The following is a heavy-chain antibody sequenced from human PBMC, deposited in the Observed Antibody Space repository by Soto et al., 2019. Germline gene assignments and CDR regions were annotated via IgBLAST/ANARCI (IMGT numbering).Heavy chain of an antibody. CDR1: GFNFSSYA. Sequence: GGSLRLSCAASGFNFSSYAMTWVRQAPGKGLEWVSAISATSGNTFYADSVKGRFTVSRDNSKNTLYLQMDSLRPEDTAVYYCVKKIMGYAANSDAMDVWGQGTTVTVSS. J-gene: IGHJ6*02. D-gene: IGHD2-8*01. CDR3: VKKIMGYAANSDAMDV. CDR2: ISATSGNT. V-gene: IGHV3-23*01.